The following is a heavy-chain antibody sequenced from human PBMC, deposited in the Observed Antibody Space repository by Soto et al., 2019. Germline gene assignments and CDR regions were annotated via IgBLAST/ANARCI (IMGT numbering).Heavy chain of an antibody. J-gene: IGHJ5*02. CDR3: ARYEGYGGNPYNWFDP. Sequence: SETLSLTCTVSGGSISSSSYYWGWIRQPPGKGLEWIGSIYYSGSTYYNPSLKSRVTISVDTSKNQFSLKLSSVTAADTAVYYCARYEGYGGNPYNWFDPWGQGTLVTVSS. D-gene: IGHD2-15*01. CDR2: IYYSGST. CDR1: GGSISSSSYY. V-gene: IGHV4-39*01.